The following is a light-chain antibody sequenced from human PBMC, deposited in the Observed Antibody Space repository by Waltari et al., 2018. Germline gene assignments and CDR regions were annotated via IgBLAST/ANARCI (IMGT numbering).Light chain of an antibody. CDR1: GLGDKY. CDR3: QAWDDTTVV. V-gene: IGLV3-1*01. J-gene: IGLJ2*01. Sequence: SYELTQPPSVSVSPGQTATITCSGDGLGDKYVWWYQQKPGQSPVAGICSAAKRPSGIPGRFSGSNSGNTATLTIGGTQATDEGDYYWQAWDDTTVVFGAGTKVTV. CDR2: SAA.